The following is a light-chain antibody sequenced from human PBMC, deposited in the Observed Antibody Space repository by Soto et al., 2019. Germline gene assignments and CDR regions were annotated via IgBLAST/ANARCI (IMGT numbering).Light chain of an antibody. CDR1: SSDVGGHNF. Sequence: QSALTQPRSVSGSPGQSVTISCTGTSSDVGGHNFVSWYQQHPGIAPKLMIYDVNKRPSGVPDRFSGSKSGNTASLTISGLQAEDEADYYSCSYAGSNTVIFGGGTKLTVL. CDR2: DVN. CDR3: CSYAGSNTVI. V-gene: IGLV2-11*01. J-gene: IGLJ2*01.